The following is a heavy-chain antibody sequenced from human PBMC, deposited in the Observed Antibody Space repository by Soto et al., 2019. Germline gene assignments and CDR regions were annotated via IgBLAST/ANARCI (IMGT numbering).Heavy chain of an antibody. CDR3: ARGKQNALDV. CDR2: IYSGGTT. J-gene: IGHJ6*02. D-gene: IGHD2-8*01. V-gene: IGHV3-66*01. CDR1: GFTVNYNY. Sequence: QPGGSLRLSCAVSGFTVNYNYMSWVRQAPRKGLEWVSVIYSGGTTNYADSVKGRFTISRDNSKNTLYLQMNSLRAEDTAVYYCARGKQNALDVWGQGTTVTVSS.